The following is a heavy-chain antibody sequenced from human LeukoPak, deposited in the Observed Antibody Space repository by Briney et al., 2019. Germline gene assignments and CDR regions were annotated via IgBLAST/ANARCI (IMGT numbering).Heavy chain of an antibody. CDR3: ARQPSYYGSGSYYKNRLLDY. J-gene: IGHJ4*02. V-gene: IGHV4-39*01. D-gene: IGHD3-10*01. CDR2: IYHSGST. CDR1: GGSISSGTYY. Sequence: SETLSLTCTVSGGSISSGTYYWAWIRQPPGKGLEWIGTIYHSGSTYYNPSLKSRVTISVDTSKNQFSLKLSSVTAADTAVYYCARQPSYYGSGSYYKNRLLDYWGQGTLVTVSS.